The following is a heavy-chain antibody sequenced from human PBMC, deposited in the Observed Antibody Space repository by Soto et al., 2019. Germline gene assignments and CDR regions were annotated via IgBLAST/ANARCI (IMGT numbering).Heavy chain of an antibody. Sequence: QVQLVQSGAEVKKPGSSVKVSCKASGGTFSSYAISWVRQAPGQGLEWMGGIIPIFGTANYAQKFQGRVTITADESTSTAYMELSSLRSEDTAVYYCARRHGENYYCYYGMDVWGQGTTVTVSS. D-gene: IGHD3-10*01. CDR2: IIPIFGTA. V-gene: IGHV1-69*01. CDR3: ARRHGENYYCYYGMDV. CDR1: GGTFSSYA. J-gene: IGHJ6*02.